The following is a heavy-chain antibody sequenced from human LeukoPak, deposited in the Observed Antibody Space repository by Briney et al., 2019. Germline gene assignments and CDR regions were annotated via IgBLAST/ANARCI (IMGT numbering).Heavy chain of an antibody. Sequence: GGSLRLSCTASGFTINNYEMNWVRQAPGKGLEWVSYISGSGTTIYYADSVRGRFTTSRDNGKNSLYLQMNSLRAEDTAVYYCARDRMDDGWYNWLDPWGQGTLVTVSS. D-gene: IGHD6-19*01. J-gene: IGHJ5*02. CDR1: GFTINNYE. CDR2: ISGSGTTI. V-gene: IGHV3-48*03. CDR3: ARDRMDDGWYNWLDP.